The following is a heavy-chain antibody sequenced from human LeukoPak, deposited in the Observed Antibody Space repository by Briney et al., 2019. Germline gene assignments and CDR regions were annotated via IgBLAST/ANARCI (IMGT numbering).Heavy chain of an antibody. V-gene: IGHV3-48*02. CDR2: ISSSGNTI. J-gene: IGHJ4*02. D-gene: IGHD4-17*01. CDR1: GFTFTIYN. Sequence: PGGSLRLSCAASGFTFTIYNMNWVRQAPGKGLEWISYISSSGNTIYYADSVKGRFTISRDNAKNALSLQMSSLRDEDAAVYYCARDYGSHGEYFDYWGQGTLVTVSS. CDR3: ARDYGSHGEYFDY.